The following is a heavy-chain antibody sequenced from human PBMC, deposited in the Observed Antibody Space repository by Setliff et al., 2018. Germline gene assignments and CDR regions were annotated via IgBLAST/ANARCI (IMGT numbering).Heavy chain of an antibody. V-gene: IGHV3-48*01. CDR1: GFTFSSYT. CDR2: IGGSSNTI. Sequence: PGGSLRLSCAASGFTFSSYTMNWVRQAPGKGLEWISSIGGSSNTIFYADSVKGRFTISRDNSKNTLFLQMSSLRAADTAVYYCVKGTNVVMVYTGFDHWGQGTLVTVSS. CDR3: VKGTNVVMVYTGFDH. D-gene: IGHD2-8*01. J-gene: IGHJ4*01.